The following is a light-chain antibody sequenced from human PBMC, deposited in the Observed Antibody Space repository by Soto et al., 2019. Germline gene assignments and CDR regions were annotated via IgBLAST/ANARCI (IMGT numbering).Light chain of an antibody. J-gene: IGKJ4*01. CDR3: QQYYSTPLT. V-gene: IGKV4-1*01. CDR2: WAS. Sequence: DIVMTQSPDSLAVSLGERATINCKSSQSVLYSSNNKNYLAWYQQKPGQPPKLLIYWASTRESGVPGRFSGSGSGTDFTLTISSLQAEDVAVYYCQQYYSTPLTFGGGTTGDIK. CDR1: QSVLYSSNNKNY.